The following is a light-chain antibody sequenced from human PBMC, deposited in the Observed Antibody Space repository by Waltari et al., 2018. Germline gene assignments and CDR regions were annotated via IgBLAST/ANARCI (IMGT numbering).Light chain of an antibody. CDR3: QQLNSYQWT. CDR1: QGISTY. CDR2: ASA. V-gene: IGKV1-9*01. Sequence: IQLAQSPSSLSASVGDRVTTPCQGSQGISTYLAWYQQKPGKTPKPLIYASATLQSRVPSRFSGSCSGTDFTLTISSLQPEDFATYYCQQLNSYQWTFGQGTKVEIK. J-gene: IGKJ1*01.